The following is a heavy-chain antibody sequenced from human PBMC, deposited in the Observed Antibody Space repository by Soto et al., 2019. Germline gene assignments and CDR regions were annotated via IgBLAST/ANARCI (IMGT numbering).Heavy chain of an antibody. J-gene: IGHJ3*02. V-gene: IGHV3-74*01. CDR2: ISNDGSST. Sequence: EVQLVESGGGLVQPGGSLRLSCAASGFTSSSYWIHWVRQAPGKGLVWVSRISNDGSSTNYADSVKGRFTISRDNAKNTVYLQMNRLRAEDTAVHYCARDTYYYDSSDHFSADAFDIWGQGTMVTVSS. CDR3: ARDTYYYDSSDHFSADAFDI. CDR1: GFTSSSYW. D-gene: IGHD3-22*01.